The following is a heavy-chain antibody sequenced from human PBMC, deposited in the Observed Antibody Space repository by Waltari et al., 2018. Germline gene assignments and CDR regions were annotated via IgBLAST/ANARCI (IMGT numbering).Heavy chain of an antibody. V-gene: IGHV3-7*04. CDR1: GFTFSNFW. J-gene: IGHJ4*02. CDR3: VRGAGWLLEY. D-gene: IGHD3-10*01. CDR2: IKQDGSEE. Sequence: EVHLVESGGGLVQPGGSLRLSCAASGFTFSNFWMNWARQAPGKGPEVVANIKQDGSEEYYVDSVKGRFTISRDNAKNSLYLQMNSLRVEDTAVYYCVRGAGWLLEYWGQGTLATVSS.